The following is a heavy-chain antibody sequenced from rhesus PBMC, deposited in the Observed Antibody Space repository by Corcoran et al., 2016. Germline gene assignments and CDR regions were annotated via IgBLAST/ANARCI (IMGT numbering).Heavy chain of an antibody. D-gene: IGHD1-26*01. CDR3: TRDRNYGGLDS. CDR1: GYTFTSTY. Sequence: QVQLVQSGSEVKKPGASVKLSCKASGYTFTSTYINWVSPAHGQVLEWIGWINPSNGNTGYAQKFQGRVTMTRDTSTSTAYMELSSLRSEDTAVYYCTRDRNYGGLDSWDQGVVVTVSS. J-gene: IGHJ6*01. V-gene: IGHV1S9*01. CDR2: INPSNGNT.